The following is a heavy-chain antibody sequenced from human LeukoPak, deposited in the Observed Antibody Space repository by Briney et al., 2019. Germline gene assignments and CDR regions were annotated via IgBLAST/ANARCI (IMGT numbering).Heavy chain of an antibody. D-gene: IGHD3-10*01. CDR3: ARPVRYGSGSYYTPTNWFDP. CDR1: GVTFCAAT. Sequence: GGALRVSSVASGVTFCAATMSAGCHGPEEGLGCGSYLFIGVSTIYYAGSVKGRFTISRDNAKNSLYLQMNSLRAEDTAVYYCARPVRYGSGSYYTPTNWFDPWGQGTLVTVSS. J-gene: IGHJ5*02. CDR2: LFIGVSTI. V-gene: IGHV3-11*01.